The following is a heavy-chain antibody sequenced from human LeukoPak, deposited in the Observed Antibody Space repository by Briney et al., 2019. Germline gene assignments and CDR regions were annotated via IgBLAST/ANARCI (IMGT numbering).Heavy chain of an antibody. D-gene: IGHD1-20*01. Sequence: GGSLRLSCAASGFTFSSYAMHWVRQAPGKGLEWVAFIRYDGNNKYYADSVKGRFTISRDNSKNTPYLQMNSLRAEDTAVYYCASGITGTWGQGTLVTVSS. CDR2: IRYDGNNK. CDR3: ASGITGT. CDR1: GFTFSSYA. V-gene: IGHV3-30*02. J-gene: IGHJ5*02.